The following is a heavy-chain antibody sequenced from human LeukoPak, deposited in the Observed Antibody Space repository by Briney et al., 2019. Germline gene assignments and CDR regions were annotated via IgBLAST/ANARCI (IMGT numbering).Heavy chain of an antibody. D-gene: IGHD6-13*01. CDR3: ARDGGIAAT. J-gene: IGHJ5*02. V-gene: IGHV3-64*01. CDR2: ISSNGGST. Sequence: PGGSLRLSCAASGFTFSSYAMHWVRQAPGKGLEYVSAISSNGGSTYYANSVKGRFTISRDNSKNTLYLQMGSLRAEDMAVYYCARDGGIAATWGQGTLVTVSS. CDR1: GFTFSSYA.